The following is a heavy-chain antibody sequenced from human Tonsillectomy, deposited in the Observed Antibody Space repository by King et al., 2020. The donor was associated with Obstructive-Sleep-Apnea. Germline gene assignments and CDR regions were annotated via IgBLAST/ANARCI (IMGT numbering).Heavy chain of an antibody. V-gene: IGHV3-48*04. Sequence: DVQLVESGGGLVQPGGSLRLSCAASGFTFSSYSMNWVRQAPGKGLEWGSYISSSSSTIYDADSVKGRFTISRDNAKNSLYLQMNSLRAEDTAVYYCARDSGNWGQGTLVTVSS. CDR3: ARDSGN. D-gene: IGHD1-1*01. CDR1: GFTFSSYS. J-gene: IGHJ4*02. CDR2: ISSSSSTI.